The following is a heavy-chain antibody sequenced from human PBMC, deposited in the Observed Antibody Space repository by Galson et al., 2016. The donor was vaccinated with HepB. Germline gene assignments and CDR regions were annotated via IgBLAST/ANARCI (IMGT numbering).Heavy chain of an antibody. CDR3: ARGLPFPSSGWYFDS. Sequence: SLRLSCAASGFIFSNYNMNWVRQAPGKGMEWVSYVSPNGNTKYYADSVKGRFSISKENAKNSLSLQMTSLRDDDTAVYYCARGLPFPSSGWYFDSWGQGILVTVSS. V-gene: IGHV3-48*02. CDR1: GFIFSNYN. CDR2: VSPNGNTK. D-gene: IGHD6-19*01. J-gene: IGHJ4*02.